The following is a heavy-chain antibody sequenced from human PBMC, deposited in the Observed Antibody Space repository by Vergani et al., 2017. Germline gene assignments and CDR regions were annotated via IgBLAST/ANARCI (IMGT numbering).Heavy chain of an antibody. J-gene: IGHJ6*02. CDR1: GHTFTGYY. D-gene: IGHD3-9*01. CDR2: INPNSGGT. V-gene: IGHV1-2*02. Sequence: QVQLVQSGAEVKKPGASVKVSCKASGHTFTGYYMHWVRQAPGQGLEWMGWINPNSGGTNYAQKFQGRVTMTRDTSISTAYMELSRLRSDDTAVYYCARGDDILTGYSKGYYYYGMDVWGQGTTVTVSS. CDR3: ARGDDILTGYSKGYYYYGMDV.